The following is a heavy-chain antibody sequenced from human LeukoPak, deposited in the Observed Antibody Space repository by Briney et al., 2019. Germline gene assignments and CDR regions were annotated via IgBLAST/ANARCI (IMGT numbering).Heavy chain of an antibody. CDR1: GGSISPYY. J-gene: IGHJ4*02. Sequence: SETLSLTCTVSGGSISPYYWSWIRQPPGKGLEWLGYIYYSGNTDYNPSLKSRVAISVDTSKNQFPLKLSSVTAADTAVYYCARRWLQNNFDYWGQGTLVTVSS. CDR3: ARRWLQNNFDY. CDR2: IYYSGNT. D-gene: IGHD5-24*01. V-gene: IGHV4-59*08.